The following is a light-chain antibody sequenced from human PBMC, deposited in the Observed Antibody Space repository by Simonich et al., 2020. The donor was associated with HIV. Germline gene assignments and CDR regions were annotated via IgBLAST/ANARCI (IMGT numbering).Light chain of an antibody. Sequence: DIVMTQSPDSLAVSLGERATINCKSSQSVLYSSNNKNYLTWYQQKPGQPPKLLIYWASTRESVVPDRFSGSGSGTDFTLIISSLQAEDVAVYYCQQYYSTPLTFGGGTKVEIK. CDR2: WAS. V-gene: IGKV4-1*01. CDR3: QQYYSTPLT. CDR1: QSVLYSSNNKNY. J-gene: IGKJ4*01.